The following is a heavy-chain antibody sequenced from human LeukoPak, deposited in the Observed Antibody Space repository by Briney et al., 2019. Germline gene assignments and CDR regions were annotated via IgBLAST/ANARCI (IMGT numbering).Heavy chain of an antibody. D-gene: IGHD2-2*01. CDR1: GFTFSNSA. V-gene: IGHV3-23*01. CDR2: ICGNGDT. Sequence: GGSLRLSCAASGFTFSNSAMNWVRRAPGKGLEWVSAICGNGDTKYSDSVKGRFTISRDNSKNTLNLYMSSLSAEDTAEYYCAKGSSTSCYSGSDYWGQGTLVTVSS. J-gene: IGHJ4*02. CDR3: AKGSSTSCYSGSDY.